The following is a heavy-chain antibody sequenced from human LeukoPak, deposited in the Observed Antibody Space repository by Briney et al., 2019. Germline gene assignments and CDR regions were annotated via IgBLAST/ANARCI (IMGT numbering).Heavy chain of an antibody. V-gene: IGHV4-31*03. CDR1: GGSISSGGYC. CDR2: IYYSVNT. Sequence: PSETLSLTCTVSGGSISSGGYCWSWIRPSPERGLEWVGNIYYSVNTYYNPSLKSRLTISVDTSKNQFSLKQTSVTAADTAVYYCARTKGYNWFDAWGQGILVTVSS. D-gene: IGHD2-8*01. CDR3: ARTKGYNWFDA. J-gene: IGHJ5*02.